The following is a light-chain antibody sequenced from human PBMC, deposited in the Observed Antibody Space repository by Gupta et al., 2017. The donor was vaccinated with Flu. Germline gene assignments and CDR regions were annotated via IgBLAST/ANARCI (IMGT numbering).Light chain of an antibody. J-gene: IGLJ3*02. CDR2: EVY. Sequence: QSALTQPASVSGSPGQSITISCTGTSSDLGDYKYVSWYQHHPGKAHKLIVFEVYLRPWGVSDRFSGSKSGNTASLTISGLQAEDEADYYCSSYSKRNFLVFGGRTKVTVL. V-gene: IGLV2-14*01. CDR1: SSDLGDYKY. CDR3: SSYSKRNFLV.